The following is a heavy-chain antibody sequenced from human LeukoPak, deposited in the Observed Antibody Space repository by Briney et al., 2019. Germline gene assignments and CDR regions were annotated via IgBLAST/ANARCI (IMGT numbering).Heavy chain of an antibody. CDR1: GGSFSGYY. CDR2: INHSGST. Sequence: SETLSLTCAVYGGSFSGYYWSWIRQPPGKGLEWIGEINHSGSTNYNPSLKSRVTISVDTSKNQFSLRLSSVTAADTTTYYCAHSNDYGGPFDFWGQGTLVTVSS. V-gene: IGHV4-34*01. CDR3: AHSNDYGGPFDF. D-gene: IGHD4-23*01. J-gene: IGHJ4*02.